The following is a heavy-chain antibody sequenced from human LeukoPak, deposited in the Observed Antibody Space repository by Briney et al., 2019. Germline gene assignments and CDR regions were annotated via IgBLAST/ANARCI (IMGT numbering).Heavy chain of an antibody. J-gene: IGHJ4*02. D-gene: IGHD1-26*01. Sequence: PGGSLRLSCAASGFNVSNNYMTWVRQAPGKGLEWVANIKQDGSEKYYVDSVKGRFTISRDNAKNSLYLQMNSLRAEDTAVYYCARDKIVGATYFDYWGQGTLVTVSS. V-gene: IGHV3-7*03. CDR1: GFNVSNNY. CDR3: ARDKIVGATYFDY. CDR2: IKQDGSEK.